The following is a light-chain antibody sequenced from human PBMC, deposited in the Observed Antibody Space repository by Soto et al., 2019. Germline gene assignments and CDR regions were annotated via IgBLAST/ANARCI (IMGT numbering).Light chain of an antibody. V-gene: IGLV1-51*01. CDR1: SSNIGDNY. Sequence: QSVLTQPPSVSEAPRQRVTISCSGSSSNIGDNYVSWYQQLPGTAPKILIFDNDKRPSGIPDRFSASKSGTSATLDITGLQTGDEADYYCGSWDTSLSAGVFGGGTKVTVL. CDR2: DND. CDR3: GSWDTSLSAGV. J-gene: IGLJ2*01.